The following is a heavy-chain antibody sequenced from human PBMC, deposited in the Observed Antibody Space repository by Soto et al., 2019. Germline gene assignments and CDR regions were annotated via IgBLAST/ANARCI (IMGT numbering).Heavy chain of an antibody. J-gene: IGHJ6*02. CDR3: TRGSGSYYYYYGMDV. CDR1: GFTFGDYA. D-gene: IGHD1-26*01. V-gene: IGHV3-49*03. Sequence: GGSLRLSCTASGFTFGDYAMSWFRQAPGKGLEWVGFIRSKAYGGTTEYAASVKGRFTISRDDSKSIAYLQMNSLKTEDTAVYYCTRGSGSYYYYYGMDVWGQGTTVTVSS. CDR2: IRSKAYGGTT.